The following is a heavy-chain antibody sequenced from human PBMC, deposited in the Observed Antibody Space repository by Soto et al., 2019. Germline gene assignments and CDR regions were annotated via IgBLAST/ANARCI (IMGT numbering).Heavy chain of an antibody. V-gene: IGHV3-33*01. J-gene: IGHJ4*02. D-gene: IGHD2-15*01. Sequence: PGGSLRLSCAASGFKFSTYGMHWVRRAPGKGLEWVAVIWYDGGDKYYADSVKGRFTISRDNSKNTLDLQMSSLRAEDTAVYYCARAQDIVVAVVATPLGHWGQGTLVTVS. CDR1: GFKFSTYG. CDR2: IWYDGGDK. CDR3: ARAQDIVVAVVATPLGH.